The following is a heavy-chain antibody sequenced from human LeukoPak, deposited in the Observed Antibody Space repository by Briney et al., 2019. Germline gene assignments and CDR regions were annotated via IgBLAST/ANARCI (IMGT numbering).Heavy chain of an antibody. J-gene: IGHJ4*02. CDR3: AKRPTTVTTVGLDY. D-gene: IGHD4-17*01. CDR2: ISGSGAST. Sequence: GGSLRLSCAASGFTFDSFAMSWVRQAPGKGLEWLSAISGSGASTYYGDSVKGRFTISRDNSRDTLYLQMDSLRAEDTAVYYCAKRPTTVTTVGLDYWGQGTLVTVSS. V-gene: IGHV3-23*01. CDR1: GFTFDSFA.